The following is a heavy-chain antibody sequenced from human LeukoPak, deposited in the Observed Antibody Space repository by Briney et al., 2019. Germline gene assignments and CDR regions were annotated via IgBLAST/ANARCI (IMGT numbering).Heavy chain of an antibody. CDR1: GFTFSSYG. J-gene: IGHJ5*02. Sequence: PGRSLRLSCAASGFTFSSYGMHWVRQAPGKGLEWVAVISYDGSDKYYADSVKGRFTISRDNSKNTLYLQMNSLRAEDTAVYYCAKDHDIVVVVAATPLGAWGQGTLATVSS. V-gene: IGHV3-30*18. CDR3: AKDHDIVVVVAATPLGA. D-gene: IGHD2-15*01. CDR2: ISYDGSDK.